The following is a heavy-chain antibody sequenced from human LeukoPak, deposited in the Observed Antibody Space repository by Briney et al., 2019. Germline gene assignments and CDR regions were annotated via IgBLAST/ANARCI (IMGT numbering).Heavy chain of an antibody. D-gene: IGHD1-7*01. CDR3: AKSANWNYGDY. V-gene: IGHV3-7*01. CDR1: GFTFSSYS. CDR2: IKQDGSEK. Sequence: GGSLRLSCAASGFTFSSYSMNWVRQAPGKGLEWVANIKQDGSEKYYVDSVKGRFTISRDNAKNSLYLQMNSLRAEDTAVYYCAKSANWNYGDYWGQGTLVTVSS. J-gene: IGHJ4*02.